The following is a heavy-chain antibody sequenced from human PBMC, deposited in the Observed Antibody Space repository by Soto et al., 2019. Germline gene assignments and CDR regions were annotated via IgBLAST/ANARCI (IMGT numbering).Heavy chain of an antibody. CDR3: AKEAPPGIAAAAPPYYYYYGLDV. J-gene: IGHJ6*02. CDR1: GFTFSSYG. V-gene: IGHV3-30*18. Sequence: EVSLRLSCAASGFTFSSYGMHWVRQAPGKGLEWVAVISYDGSNKYYADSVKGRFTISRDNSKNTLSRQMNSLRAEDTAVYYYAKEAPPGIAAAAPPYYYYYGLDVWGQGTTVTVSS. CDR2: ISYDGSNK. D-gene: IGHD6-13*01.